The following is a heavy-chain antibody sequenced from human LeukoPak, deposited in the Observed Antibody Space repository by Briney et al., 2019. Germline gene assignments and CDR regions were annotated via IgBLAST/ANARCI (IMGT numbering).Heavy chain of an antibody. CDR3: ARLADIVATTYNYYYMDV. J-gene: IGHJ6*03. D-gene: IGHD5-12*01. CDR1: GYSFTSYW. Sequence: GESLKISCKVSGYSFTSYWIGWVRQMPGKGLEWMGIIYPGDSDTRYSPSFLGQVTISADKSISTAYLQWSSLKASDTAMYYCARLADIVATTYNYYYMDVWGKGTTVTVSS. V-gene: IGHV5-51*01. CDR2: IYPGDSDT.